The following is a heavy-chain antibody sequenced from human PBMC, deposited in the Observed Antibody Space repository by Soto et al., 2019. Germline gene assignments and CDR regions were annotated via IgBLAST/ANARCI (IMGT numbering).Heavy chain of an antibody. V-gene: IGHV4-59*03. D-gene: IGHD1-20*01. J-gene: IGHJ4*02. Sequence: SETLSLTCSVSGDAISNYYWSWIRQTPGRGLEWIGCVHESGSTYYNPSPRGRVIISLHTSKSQFSLSLRSATAADTATYYCARGTRALITSFFDYWGQGTLVTVSS. CDR1: GDAISNYY. CDR2: VHESGST. CDR3: ARGTRALITSFFDY.